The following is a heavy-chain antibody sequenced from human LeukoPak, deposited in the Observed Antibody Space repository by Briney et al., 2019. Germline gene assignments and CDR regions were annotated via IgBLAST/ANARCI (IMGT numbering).Heavy chain of an antibody. CDR3: AKHQWLDTHTRFDY. D-gene: IGHD6-19*01. V-gene: IGHV3-48*01. Sequence: GGSLRLSCAAPGFTFSSYSMNWVRQAPGKGLEWVSYISSSSSTIYYADSVKGRFTISRDNAKNSLYLQMNSLRAEDTAVYYCAKHQWLDTHTRFDYWGQGTLVTVSS. CDR2: ISSSSSTI. J-gene: IGHJ4*02. CDR1: GFTFSSYS.